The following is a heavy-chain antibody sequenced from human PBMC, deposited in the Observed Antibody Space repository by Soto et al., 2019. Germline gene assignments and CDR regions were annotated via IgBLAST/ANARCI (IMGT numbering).Heavy chain of an antibody. Sequence: EVQLVPSGAEVKKPGESLRISCTGFGYTFTTFWISWVRQMPGRGLEWMGRIDPRDSYTNYSPSFQGHVTISVDKSISTAYLQWGSLKASDTAMYYCARLYCSSSTCDSWFDPWGQGTLVTVSS. CDR3: ARLYCSSSTCDSWFDP. CDR2: IDPRDSYT. CDR1: GYTFTTFW. D-gene: IGHD2-2*01. J-gene: IGHJ5*02. V-gene: IGHV5-10-1*03.